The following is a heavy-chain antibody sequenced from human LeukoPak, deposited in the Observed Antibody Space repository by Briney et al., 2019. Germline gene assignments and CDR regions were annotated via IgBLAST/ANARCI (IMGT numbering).Heavy chain of an antibody. CDR3: ARGLTYDFWTGDSFDY. J-gene: IGHJ4*02. CDR2: ISAYNGNT. Sequence: ASVKVSCKASGYTFTSYAISWVRQAPGQGLEWMGWISAYNGNTNYAQKLQGRVTMTTDTSTSTAYMELRSLRSDDTAVYYCARGLTYDFWTGDSFDYWGQGTLVTVSS. D-gene: IGHD3-3*01. V-gene: IGHV1-18*01. CDR1: GYTFTSYA.